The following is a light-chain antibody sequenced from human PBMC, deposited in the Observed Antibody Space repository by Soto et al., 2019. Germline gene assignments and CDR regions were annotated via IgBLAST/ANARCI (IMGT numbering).Light chain of an antibody. CDR1: SSDVGAYNN. Sequence: QSVLTQPASVSGSPGQSITISCAGASSDVGAYNNVSWYQQHPGRAPKLMIYHVSNRPSGVSDRFSGSKSGNTASLTISGLQAEDEADYYCSSYTSSSTFVFGTGTKLTVL. V-gene: IGLV2-14*03. CDR3: SSYTSSSTFV. CDR2: HVS. J-gene: IGLJ1*01.